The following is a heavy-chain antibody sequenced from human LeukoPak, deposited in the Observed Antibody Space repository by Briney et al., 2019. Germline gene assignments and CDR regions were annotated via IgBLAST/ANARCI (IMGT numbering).Heavy chain of an antibody. J-gene: IGHJ4*02. CDR1: GFTFSSYS. D-gene: IGHD2-8*02. CDR2: IAHHGSNK. V-gene: IGHV3-30*02. CDR3: AKDGSWSCTD. Sequence: GGSLRLSCAASGFTFSSYSMNWVRQAPGKGLEWVSYIAHHGSNKYYADSVKGRFTISRDNSKRTLYLQMNSLRADDTAVYYCAKDGSWSCTDWGQGTLVTVSS.